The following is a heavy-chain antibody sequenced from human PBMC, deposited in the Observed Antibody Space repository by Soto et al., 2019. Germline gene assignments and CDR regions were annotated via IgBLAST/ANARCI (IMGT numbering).Heavy chain of an antibody. CDR3: AKERPVIAVSYYYYYGMDV. V-gene: IGHV3-7*05. CDR2: VKDDGSHT. CDR1: GFTFSSYW. D-gene: IGHD6-19*01. Sequence: GGSLRLSCAASGFTFSSYWMSWVRQAPGKGLEWVASVKDDGSHTYYADSVKGRFTISRDNSKNTLYLQMDSLRAEDTAVYYCAKERPVIAVSYYYYYGMDVWGQGTTVTVSS. J-gene: IGHJ6*02.